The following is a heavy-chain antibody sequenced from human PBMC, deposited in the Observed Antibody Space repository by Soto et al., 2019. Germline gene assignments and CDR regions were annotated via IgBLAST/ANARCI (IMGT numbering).Heavy chain of an antibody. CDR3: ARDLRTNYYGMDV. J-gene: IGHJ6*02. CDR2: IYSGGST. V-gene: IGHV3-53*01. CDR1: GFTVSSNY. Sequence: PGGSLRLSCSASGFTVSSNYMSWFRQAPGKGLEWVSVIYSGGSTYYADSVKGRFTISRDNSKNTLYLQMNSLRAEDTAVYYCARDLRTNYYGMDVWGQGTTVTVSS.